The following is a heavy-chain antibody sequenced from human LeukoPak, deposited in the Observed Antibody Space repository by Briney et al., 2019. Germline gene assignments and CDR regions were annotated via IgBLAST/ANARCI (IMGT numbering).Heavy chain of an antibody. CDR1: GFAFSSYA. CDR3: AKDVRPAQNYFDY. CDR2: ISGSGGST. J-gene: IGHJ4*02. V-gene: IGHV3-23*01. Sequence: GGSLRLSCAASGFAFSSYAMSWVRQAPGKGLEWVSAISGSGGSTYYADSVKGRFTISRDNSKNTLYLQMNSLRAEDTAVYYCAKDVRPAQNYFDYWGQGTLVTVSS.